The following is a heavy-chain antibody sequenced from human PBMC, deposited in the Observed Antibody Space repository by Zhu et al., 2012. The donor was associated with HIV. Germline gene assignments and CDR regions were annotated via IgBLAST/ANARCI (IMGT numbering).Heavy chain of an antibody. Sequence: QVQLQESGPGLVKPSETLSLTCTVSDGSIRSHYWSWIRQPPGKGLEWIGDIYHSGSTNYNPSLKSRVTISVDTSKNQFSLKVRSVTAADTAVYCCARSRQRWLQYYHYGMDVWGQGTTVAVFS. CDR1: DGSIRSHY. CDR2: IYHSGST. J-gene: IGHJ6*02. V-gene: IGHV4-59*11. CDR3: ARSRQRWLQYYHYGMDV. D-gene: IGHD5-24*01.